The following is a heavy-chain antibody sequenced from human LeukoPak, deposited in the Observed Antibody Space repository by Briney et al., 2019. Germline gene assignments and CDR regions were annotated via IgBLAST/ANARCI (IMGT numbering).Heavy chain of an antibody. CDR1: GFTFSSYW. D-gene: IGHD3-9*01. J-gene: IGHJ5*02. Sequence: GSLRLSCAASGFTFSSYWMSWVRRAPGKGLEWIGEINHGGTTKYNPSLKSRVTISVDTSKNQFSLKLSSVTAADTAVYYCARSLRYDIMIGYDFDPWGQGTLVTVSS. CDR2: INHGGTT. V-gene: IGHV4-34*01. CDR3: ARSLRYDIMIGYDFDP.